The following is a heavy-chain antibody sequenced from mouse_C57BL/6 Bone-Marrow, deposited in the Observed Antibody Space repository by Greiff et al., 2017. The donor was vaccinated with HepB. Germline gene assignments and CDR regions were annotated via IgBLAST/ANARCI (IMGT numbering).Heavy chain of an antibody. J-gene: IGHJ2*01. Sequence: VKLMESGAELARPGASVKLSCKASGYTFTSYGISWVKQRTGQGLEWIGEIYPRSGNTYYNEKFKGKATLTADKSSSTAYMELRSLTSEDSAVYFCARSLYYYGSSFDYWGQGTTLTVSS. D-gene: IGHD1-1*01. CDR3: ARSLYYYGSSFDY. CDR1: GYTFTSYG. CDR2: IYPRSGNT. V-gene: IGHV1-81*01.